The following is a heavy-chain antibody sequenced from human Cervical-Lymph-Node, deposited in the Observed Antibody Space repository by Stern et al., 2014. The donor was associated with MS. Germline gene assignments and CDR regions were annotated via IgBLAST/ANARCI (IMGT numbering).Heavy chain of an antibody. Sequence: ESGPALVKPTQTLTLTCTFSGFSLSTSGLGVGWIRQPPGEALEWLAYIYWDDQTRYSPSLKSRLTITKDTSKNQVVLTLTNVDPVDTATYYCAHRTAGPFDYWGQGTLVTVSS. CDR3: AHRTAGPFDY. CDR2: IYWDDQT. V-gene: IGHV2-5*02. CDR1: GFSLSTSGLG. J-gene: IGHJ4*02.